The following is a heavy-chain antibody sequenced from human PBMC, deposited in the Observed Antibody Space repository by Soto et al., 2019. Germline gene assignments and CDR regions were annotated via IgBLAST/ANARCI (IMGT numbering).Heavy chain of an antibody. CDR2: INPNSGGS. Sequence: ASVKVSCKASGYTFTDYYMHWVRQAPGQGLEWMGWINPNSGGSNYAQKFQGRVTMTRDTSISTAYMELSRLRSDDTAVYYCARKLELRGSYYYYYDMDVWGQGTTVTVSS. D-gene: IGHD1-7*01. CDR1: GYTFTDYY. V-gene: IGHV1-2*02. CDR3: ARKLELRGSYYYYYDMDV. J-gene: IGHJ6*02.